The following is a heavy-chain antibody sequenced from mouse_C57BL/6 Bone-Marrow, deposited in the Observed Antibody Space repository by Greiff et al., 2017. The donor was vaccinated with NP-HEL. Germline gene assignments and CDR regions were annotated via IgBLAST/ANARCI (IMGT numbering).Heavy chain of an antibody. Sequence: QVQLKESGAELARPGASVKLSCKASGYTFTSYGIRWVKQRPGQGLEWIGEIYPRSGNTYYNEKFKGKATLTADKSSSTAYREHRSLTSEDSAVYFFARPMVTTVPFAYWGQGTLVTVSA. D-gene: IGHD2-2*01. CDR2: IYPRSGNT. V-gene: IGHV1-81*01. CDR1: GYTFTSYG. CDR3: ARPMVTTVPFAY. J-gene: IGHJ3*01.